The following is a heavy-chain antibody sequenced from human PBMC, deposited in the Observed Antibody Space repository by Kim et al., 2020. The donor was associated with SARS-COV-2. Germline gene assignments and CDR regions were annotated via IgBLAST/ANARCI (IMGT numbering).Heavy chain of an antibody. D-gene: IGHD3-3*01. V-gene: IGHV3-30-3*01. CDR2: ISYDGSNK. CDR3: ARVSNYDFWSGYYGY. Sequence: GGSLRLSCAASGFTFSSYAMHWVRQAPGKGLEWVAVISYDGSNKYYADSVKGRFTISRDNSKNTLYLQMNSLRAEDTAVYYCARVSNYDFWSGYYGYRGQGTLVTVSS. CDR1: GFTFSSYA. J-gene: IGHJ4*02.